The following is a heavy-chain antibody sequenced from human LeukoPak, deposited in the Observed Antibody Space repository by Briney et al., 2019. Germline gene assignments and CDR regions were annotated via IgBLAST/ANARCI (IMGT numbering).Heavy chain of an antibody. CDR2: ISYDGSNK. D-gene: IGHD1-26*01. CDR3: ATFGVKGVGATL. CDR1: GFTFSSYG. V-gene: IGHV3-30*03. J-gene: IGHJ4*02. Sequence: GRSLRLSCAASGFTFSSYGMHWVRQAPGKGLEWVAVISYDGSNKYYADSVKGRFTISRDNSKNTLYLQMNSLRAEDTAVYYCATFGVKGVGATLWGQGTLVTVSS.